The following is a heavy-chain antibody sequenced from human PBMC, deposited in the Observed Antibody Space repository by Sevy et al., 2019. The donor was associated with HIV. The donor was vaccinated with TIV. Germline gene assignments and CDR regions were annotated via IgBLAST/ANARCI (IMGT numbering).Heavy chain of an antibody. CDR3: ARGSDTYYYDSSGYYPLDY. D-gene: IGHD3-22*01. CDR1: GGTFSSYA. CDR2: IIPIFGTA. Sequence: ASVKVSCKASGGTFSSYAISWVRQAPGQGLEWMGGIIPIFGTANYAQKFQGRVTITADESTSTAYMELSSLRSEDTAVYYCARGSDTYYYDSSGYYPLDYWGQGTLVTVSS. J-gene: IGHJ4*02. V-gene: IGHV1-69*13.